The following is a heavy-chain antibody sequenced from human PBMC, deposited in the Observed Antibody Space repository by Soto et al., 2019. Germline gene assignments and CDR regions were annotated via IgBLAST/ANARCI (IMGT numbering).Heavy chain of an antibody. J-gene: IGHJ4*02. CDR2: IIPILGIA. D-gene: IGHD3-22*01. Sequence: QVQLVQSGAEVKKPGSSVKVSCKASGGTFSSYTISWVRQAPGQGLEWMGRIIPILGIANYAQKFQGRVTITADKSTSTAYRELSSLRSEDTAVYYCARGDYYDSSVYYDRGDYWGKGTLVTVSS. V-gene: IGHV1-69*02. CDR1: GGTFSSYT. CDR3: ARGDYYDSSVYYDRGDY.